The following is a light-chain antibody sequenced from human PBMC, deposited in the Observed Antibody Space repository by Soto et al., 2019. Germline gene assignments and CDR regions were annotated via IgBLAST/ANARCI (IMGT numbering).Light chain of an antibody. CDR3: SSYTSSNTQV. J-gene: IGLJ3*02. CDR1: RSDVGGYNY. V-gene: IGLV2-14*01. Sequence: QSVLTQPASVSGSPGQSITISCTGTRSDVGGYNYVSWYQQHPGKAPRLMIYEVSNRPSGVSNRFSGSKSGNTASLTISGLQAEDEADYYCSSYTSSNTQVFGGGTKLTVL. CDR2: EVS.